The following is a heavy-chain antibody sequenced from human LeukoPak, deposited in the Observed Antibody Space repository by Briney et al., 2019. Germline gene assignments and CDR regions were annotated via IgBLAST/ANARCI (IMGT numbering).Heavy chain of an antibody. J-gene: IGHJ5*02. CDR3: ARVLGLTGYAMLNWFDP. CDR1: GYTFTSYG. D-gene: IGHD3-9*01. Sequence: ASVKVSCKAFGYTFTSYGISWVRQAPGQGLEWMGWISAYNGNTNYAQKLQGRVTMTTDTSTSTAYMELRSLRSDDTAVYYCARVLGLTGYAMLNWFDPWGQGTLVTVSS. CDR2: ISAYNGNT. V-gene: IGHV1-18*01.